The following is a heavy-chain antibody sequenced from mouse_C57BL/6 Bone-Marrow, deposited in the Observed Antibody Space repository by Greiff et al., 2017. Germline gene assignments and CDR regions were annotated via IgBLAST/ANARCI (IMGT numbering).Heavy chain of an antibody. CDR3: ARGGRLVYFDY. Sequence: QVQLQQPGAELVRPGSSVKLSCKASGYTFTSYWMDWVKQRPGQGLEWIGNIYPSDSETHYNQKFKDKATLTVDKSSSTAYMQLSSLTSEDSAVYYCARGGRLVYFDYWGQGTTLTVSS. CDR1: GYTFTSYW. V-gene: IGHV1-61*01. CDR2: IYPSDSET. J-gene: IGHJ2*01. D-gene: IGHD3-3*01.